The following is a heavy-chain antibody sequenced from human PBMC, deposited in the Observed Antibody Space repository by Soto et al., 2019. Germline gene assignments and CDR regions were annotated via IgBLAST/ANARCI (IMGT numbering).Heavy chain of an antibody. V-gene: IGHV1-24*01. CDR3: ATRGNYYDSSGYHSYYGMDV. D-gene: IGHD3-22*01. CDR2: FDPEDGET. Sequence: GASVKVSCKVSGYTLTELSMHWVRPAPGKRLEWMGGFDPEDGETIYAQKFQGRVTMTEDTSTDTAYMELSSLRSEDTAVYYCATRGNYYDSSGYHSYYGMDVWGQGTTVTVSS. J-gene: IGHJ6*02. CDR1: GYTLTELS.